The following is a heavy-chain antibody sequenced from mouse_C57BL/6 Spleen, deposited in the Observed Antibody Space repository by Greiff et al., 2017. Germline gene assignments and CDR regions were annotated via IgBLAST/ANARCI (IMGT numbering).Heavy chain of an antibody. D-gene: IGHD1-1*01. CDR3: GRQGYHCGSSPAWFAY. Sequence: QVQLQQPGTELVKPGASVKLSCKASGYTFTSYWMHWVKQRPGQGLEWIGNINPSNGGTNYNEKFKSKATLTVDKSSSTAYMQLSSLTSEDSAVYSCGRQGYHCGSSPAWFAYWGQGTLVTVSA. J-gene: IGHJ3*01. V-gene: IGHV1-53*01. CDR2: INPSNGGT. CDR1: GYTFTSYW.